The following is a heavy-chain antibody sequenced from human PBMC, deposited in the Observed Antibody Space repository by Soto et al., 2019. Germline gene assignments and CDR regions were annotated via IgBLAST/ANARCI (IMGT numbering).Heavy chain of an antibody. V-gene: IGHV3-48*01. J-gene: IGHJ4*02. CDR3: ATLSPSGSYYNDY. CDR2: ISSSSSTT. Sequence: EVQLVESGGGLVQPGGSLRLSCAASGFTFSSYSMNWVRQAPGKGLEWVSYISSSSSTTYYADSVKGRFTISRDNAKNSLYLQMNSLRAEDTAVYYCATLSPSGSYYNDYWGQGTLVTVSS. D-gene: IGHD3-10*01. CDR1: GFTFSSYS.